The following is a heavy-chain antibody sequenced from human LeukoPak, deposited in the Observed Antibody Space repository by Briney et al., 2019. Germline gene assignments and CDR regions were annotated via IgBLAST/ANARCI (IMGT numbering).Heavy chain of an antibody. CDR2: IYHSGSRYESGST. J-gene: IGHJ6*03. CDR3: ARVSWNYIDNADSYYYYMDV. D-gene: IGHD1-7*01. CDR1: GSSISGGYY. Sequence: SETLSLTCAVSGSSISGGYYWAWIRQPPGKGLEWIGSIYHSGSRYESGSTYYNPSLKSRVTISADTSKNQFSLKLKFVTAADTAVYYCARVSWNYIDNADSYYYYMDVWGKGTTVTVSS. V-gene: IGHV4-38-2*01.